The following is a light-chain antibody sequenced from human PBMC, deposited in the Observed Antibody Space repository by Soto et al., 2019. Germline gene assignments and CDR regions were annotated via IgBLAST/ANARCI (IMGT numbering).Light chain of an antibody. J-gene: IGKJ5*01. CDR1: QSVSSY. CDR2: DAS. Sequence: EIVLTQSPGTLSFSPGERATLSCRASQSVSSYLAWYQQKPGQPPRLLIYDASKRATGIPARFSGSGSGTDFTLTISRLEPEDFAVYYCQQYGSSSITFGQGTRLEIK. V-gene: IGKV3-20*01. CDR3: QQYGSSSIT.